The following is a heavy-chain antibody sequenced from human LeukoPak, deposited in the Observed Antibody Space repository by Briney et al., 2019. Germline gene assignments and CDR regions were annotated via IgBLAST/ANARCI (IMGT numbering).Heavy chain of an antibody. V-gene: IGHV1-2*02. CDR2: INPNSGGT. Sequence: ASVKVSCKASGYTFTGYYMHWVRQAPGQGLEWMGWINPNSGGTNYAQKFQGRVTMTRDTSISTAYMELSRLRSDDTAVYYCARNTVVVPAARGAFDIWGQGTMVTVSS. J-gene: IGHJ3*02. D-gene: IGHD2-2*01. CDR3: ARNTVVVPAARGAFDI. CDR1: GYTFTGYY.